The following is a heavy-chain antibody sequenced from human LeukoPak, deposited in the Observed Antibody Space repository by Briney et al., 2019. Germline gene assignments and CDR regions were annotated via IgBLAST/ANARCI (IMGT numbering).Heavy chain of an antibody. D-gene: IGHD6-13*01. CDR1: AVSISTGNYD. CDR2: SYCSGST. Sequence: PSETLSLTGTGSAVSISTGNYDWGWIRQPPGKGVEWIGCSYCSGSTLDIPSPNSRVTMSVDTSKNHYSKMLNSVTAADTAVYYCVRHRSISAAVPRYFDPWGQGTLVTVSS. V-gene: IGHV4-39*01. J-gene: IGHJ5*02. CDR3: VRHRSISAAVPRYFDP.